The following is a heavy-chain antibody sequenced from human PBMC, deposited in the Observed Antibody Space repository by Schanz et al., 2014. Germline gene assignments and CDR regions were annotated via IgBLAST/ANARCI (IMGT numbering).Heavy chain of an antibody. V-gene: IGHV3-23*01. D-gene: IGHD1-26*01. J-gene: IGHJ2*01. CDR1: GFTFSSYS. Sequence: EVQLLESGGGLVQPGGSLRLSCTASGFTFSSYSMNWVRQAPGKGLEWVSAISGSGGSTYYADSVKGRFTISRDNAKNSLLLQLNSLRADDTAVYYCARNRGSGGQNWYFDLWGRGTLVTVSS. CDR3: ARNRGSGGQNWYFDL. CDR2: ISGSGGST.